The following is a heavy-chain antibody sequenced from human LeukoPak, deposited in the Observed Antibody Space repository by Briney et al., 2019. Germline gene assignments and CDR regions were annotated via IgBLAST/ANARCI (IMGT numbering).Heavy chain of an antibody. V-gene: IGHV3-9*01. D-gene: IGHD2-15*01. CDR3: AKGSVVVAATRIYTPFDY. J-gene: IGHJ4*02. Sequence: GGSLRLSCAASGFTFDDYAMHWVRQAPGKGLEWVSGISWNSGSIGYADSVKGRFTISRDNAKNSLYLQMNSLRAEDTALYYCAKGSVVVAATRIYTPFDYWGQGTLVTVSS. CDR2: ISWNSGSI. CDR1: GFTFDDYA.